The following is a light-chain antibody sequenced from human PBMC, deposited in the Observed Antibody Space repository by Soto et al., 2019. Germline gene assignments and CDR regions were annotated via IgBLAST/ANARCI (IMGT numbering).Light chain of an antibody. J-gene: IGLJ2*01. CDR1: SSDVGGYNY. Sequence: QSALTQPRSVSGSPGQSVTISCTGTSSDVGGYNYVSWYQQHPGKAPKLMIYDVSKRPSGVPDRFSGSKSGNTASLTISGLQADDEADYYCSSYTSRSIVVFGGGTKLTVL. V-gene: IGLV2-11*01. CDR2: DVS. CDR3: SSYTSRSIVV.